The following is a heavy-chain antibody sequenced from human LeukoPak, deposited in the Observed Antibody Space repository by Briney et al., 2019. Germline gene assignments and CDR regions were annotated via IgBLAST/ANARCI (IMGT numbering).Heavy chain of an antibody. D-gene: IGHD3-3*01. J-gene: IGHJ3*02. V-gene: IGHV4-39*07. Sequence: SETLSLTCTVSGGSISTNSYYWGWIRQPPGKGLEWIGSISYSGSTHYNPSLKSRVTIFVDTSKNQSSLRLNSVTAADTAVYYCAKSSGYGLIDIWGQGTMVTVSS. CDR3: AKSSGYGLIDI. CDR2: ISYSGST. CDR1: GGSISTNSYY.